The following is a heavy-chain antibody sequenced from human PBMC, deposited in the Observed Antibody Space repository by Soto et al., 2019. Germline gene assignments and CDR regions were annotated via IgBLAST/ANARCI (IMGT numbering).Heavy chain of an antibody. Sequence: SETLSLTCAVYGGPFSGYYWTWIRQPPGTGLEWIGEINHSGSTNYNPSLKSRVTISVDTSKNQFSLKLTSVTAADTAVYYCARDKINALFDYWGQGTLVTVSS. CDR3: ARDKINALFDY. V-gene: IGHV4-34*01. CDR2: INHSGST. CDR1: GGPFSGYY. J-gene: IGHJ4*02. D-gene: IGHD2-2*01.